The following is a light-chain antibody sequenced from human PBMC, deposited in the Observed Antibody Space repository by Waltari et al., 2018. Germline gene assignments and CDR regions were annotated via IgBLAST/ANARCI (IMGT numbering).Light chain of an antibody. CDR1: QSVSSS. Sequence: EIVMTQSPATLSLSPGERATLSCRASQSVSSSLDWYQQKPGQAPRLLIYDTSNRATGIPDRFSGSGSGTDFTLTISSPEPEDVGVYYCLQRSNWPYTFGQGTKVEIK. J-gene: IGKJ2*01. CDR3: LQRSNWPYT. CDR2: DTS. V-gene: IGKV3-11*01.